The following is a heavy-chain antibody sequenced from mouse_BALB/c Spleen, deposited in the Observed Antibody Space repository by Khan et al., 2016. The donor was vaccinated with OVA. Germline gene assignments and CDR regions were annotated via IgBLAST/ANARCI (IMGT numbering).Heavy chain of an antibody. CDR1: GFSLTNYG. Sequence: VQLQESGPGLAAPSQSLSITCTISGFSLTNYGVHWVRQPPGKGLEWLVVIWNDGTTTYNSALKSRLTITKDNSQSQVFLKMNSLQTDDTAIYYGARQPCCHYNTMDYWGQGTSVTVSS. CDR2: IWNDGTT. D-gene: IGHD3-3*01. J-gene: IGHJ4*01. V-gene: IGHV2-6-1*01. CDR3: ARQPCCHYNTMDY.